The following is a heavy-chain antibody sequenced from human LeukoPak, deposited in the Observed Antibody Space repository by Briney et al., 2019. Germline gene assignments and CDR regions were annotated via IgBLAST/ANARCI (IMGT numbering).Heavy chain of an antibody. Sequence: GGSLRLSCAASGVTFSSYDMHWVRQAPGKGLEWVAVISYDGTNKDYADSVKGRLTISRDNSKNTLYLQMNSLRPEDTAVYYCARNSVGGSFFDYWGQGILVTVSS. D-gene: IGHD3-16*01. CDR3: ARNSVGGSFFDY. CDR2: ISYDGTNK. J-gene: IGHJ4*02. V-gene: IGHV3-30-3*01. CDR1: GVTFSSYD.